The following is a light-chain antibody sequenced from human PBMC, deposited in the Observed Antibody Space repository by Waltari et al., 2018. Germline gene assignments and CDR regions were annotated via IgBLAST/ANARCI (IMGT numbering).Light chain of an antibody. J-gene: IGKJ1*01. Sequence: IVLTQSPGTLSLSPGERATLSCRASQSVNTYLACYQQKPGQAPRLLIYGAYTRAAGVPDRFSGSVSGTDFSLTISRLEAEDFAVYYCQHHVRLPATFGQGTKVEIK. CDR2: GAY. V-gene: IGKV3-20*01. CDR1: QSVNTY. CDR3: QHHVRLPAT.